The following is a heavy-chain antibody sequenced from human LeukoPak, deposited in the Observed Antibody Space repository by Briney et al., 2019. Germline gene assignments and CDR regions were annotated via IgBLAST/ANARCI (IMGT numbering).Heavy chain of an antibody. CDR2: IKQDGSEK. D-gene: IGHD3-22*01. CDR3: AREYSSGYFHFDY. J-gene: IGHJ4*02. CDR1: GFTFSSYW. V-gene: IGHV3-7*01. Sequence: PGGSLRLSCAASGFTFSSYWMSWVRQAPGKGLEWVANIKQDGSEKYYVDSVKGRFTISRDNAKNSLYLQMNSLRAEDTAVYYCAREYSSGYFHFDYWGQGTLVTVSS.